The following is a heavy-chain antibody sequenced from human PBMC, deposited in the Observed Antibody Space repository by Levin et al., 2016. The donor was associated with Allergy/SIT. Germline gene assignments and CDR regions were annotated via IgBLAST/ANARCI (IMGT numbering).Heavy chain of an antibody. D-gene: IGHD3-16*01. V-gene: IGHV3-7*01. Sequence: GESLKISCAASGFTFSNYWMIWVRQAPGKGPEWVANIKQDGSEKYYVDSVKGRFTISRDNAKSSLDLQLNSLRAEDTAVYYCARDVAYRGTSRHWFDPWGQGTPVTVSS. CDR2: IKQDGSEK. CDR1: GFTFSNYW. J-gene: IGHJ5*02. CDR3: ARDVAYRGTSRHWFDP.